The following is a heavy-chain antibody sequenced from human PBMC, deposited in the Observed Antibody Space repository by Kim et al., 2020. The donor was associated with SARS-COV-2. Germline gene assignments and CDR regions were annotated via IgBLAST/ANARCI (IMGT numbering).Heavy chain of an antibody. CDR3: ARDRSLDYYYGSGSYYDY. CDR2: ISSSGSTI. V-gene: IGHV3-48*03. Sequence: GGSLRLSCAASGFTFSSYEMNWVRQAPGKGLEWVSYISSSGSTIYYADSVKGRFTISRDNAKNSLYLQMNSLRAEDTAVYYCARDRSLDYYYGSGSYYDYWGQGTLVTVSS. J-gene: IGHJ4*02. CDR1: GFTFSSYE. D-gene: IGHD3-10*01.